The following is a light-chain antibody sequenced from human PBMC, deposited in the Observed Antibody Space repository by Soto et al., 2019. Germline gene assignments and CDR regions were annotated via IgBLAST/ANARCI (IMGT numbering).Light chain of an antibody. CDR2: DAS. CDR1: QRFSSY. Sequence: EIVLTQSPATLSLSPGERGTLSCRASQRFSSYLAWYQQKPGQAPRLLIYDASKRPTGIPARFSGRGSGTDFTLTISSLEPEDFAVYYCQQRSNWPPVITFGQGTRLEIK. V-gene: IGKV3-11*01. CDR3: QQRSNWPPVIT. J-gene: IGKJ5*01.